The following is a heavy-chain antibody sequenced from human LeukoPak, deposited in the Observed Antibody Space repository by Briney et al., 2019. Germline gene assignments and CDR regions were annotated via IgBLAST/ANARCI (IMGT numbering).Heavy chain of an antibody. CDR1: GYTFTTYG. Sequence: GASVKVSCKASGYTFTTYGITWVRQAPGQGLEWMGWISGCNGHTNYAQKLQGRVTMTTDTSTSTAYMELRSLRSDDTAVYYCARVGSGWGDYWGQGTLVTVSS. CDR2: ISGCNGHT. V-gene: IGHV1-18*01. J-gene: IGHJ4*02. CDR3: ARVGSGWGDY. D-gene: IGHD6-19*01.